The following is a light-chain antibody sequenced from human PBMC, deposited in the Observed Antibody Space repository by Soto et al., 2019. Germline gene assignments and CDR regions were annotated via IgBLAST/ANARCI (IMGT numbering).Light chain of an antibody. J-gene: IGLJ1*01. CDR3: SSYTSGSTYV. Sequence: QSALTQPASVSGSPGQSITISCTGTSSDVGGYRYVSWYQQHPGKAPKLMIYEVSNRPSGVSNRFPGSKSGNTASLTISGLQAEDEADYYCSSYTSGSTYVFGTGTKVTVL. CDR1: SSDVGGYRY. V-gene: IGLV2-14*01. CDR2: EVS.